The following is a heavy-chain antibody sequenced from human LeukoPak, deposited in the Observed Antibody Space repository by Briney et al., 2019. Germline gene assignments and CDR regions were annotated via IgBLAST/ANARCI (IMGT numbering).Heavy chain of an antibody. V-gene: IGHV4-34*01. CDR2: INHSGST. D-gene: IGHD6-13*01. CDR1: GYSISSGYY. Sequence: SETLSLTCAVSGYSISSGYYWSWIRQPPGKGLEWIGEINHSGSTNYNPSLKSRVTISVDTSKNQFSLKLSSVTAADTAVYYCARCRSILLGYSSSWYQAFYFDYWGQGTLVTVSS. J-gene: IGHJ4*02. CDR3: ARCRSILLGYSSSWYQAFYFDY.